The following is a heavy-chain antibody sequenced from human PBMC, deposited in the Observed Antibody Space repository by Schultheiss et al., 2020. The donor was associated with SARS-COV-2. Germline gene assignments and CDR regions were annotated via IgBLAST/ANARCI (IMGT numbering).Heavy chain of an antibody. CDR1: GFTFSSYA. D-gene: IGHD1-26*01. V-gene: IGHV3-30-3*01. Sequence: GGSLRLSCAASGFTFSSYAMHWVRQAPGKGLEWVAVISYDGSNKYYADSVKGRFTISRDNSKNTLYLQMNSLRAEDTAVYYCARDPPPYGNLYYYGMDVWGQGTTVTVSS. CDR2: ISYDGSNK. CDR3: ARDPPPYGNLYYYGMDV. J-gene: IGHJ6*02.